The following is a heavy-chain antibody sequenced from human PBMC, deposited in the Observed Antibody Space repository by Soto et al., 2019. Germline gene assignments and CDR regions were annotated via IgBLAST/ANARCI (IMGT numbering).Heavy chain of an antibody. D-gene: IGHD2-15*01. CDR3: ARGGEFCSTGSCNSSLGDAFDV. Sequence: QVQLVQSGAEVKKPGASMKVSCKASGYTFSDYYMHWVRQAPGQGLECMGWISPNNGATNYAQKFQDRVTMTRDGSITTAYMELSRLRSDDTAVYYCARGGEFCSTGSCNSSLGDAFDVWGQGTTVTVSS. CDR1: GYTFSDYY. J-gene: IGHJ3*01. V-gene: IGHV1-2*02. CDR2: ISPNNGAT.